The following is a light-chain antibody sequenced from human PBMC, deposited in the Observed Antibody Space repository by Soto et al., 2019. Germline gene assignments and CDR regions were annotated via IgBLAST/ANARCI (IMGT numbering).Light chain of an antibody. CDR2: DAS. J-gene: IGKJ3*01. CDR1: QDISNH. V-gene: IGKV1-33*01. Sequence: IQLTQSPSSLSASVGDRVTITCQASQDISNHLNWYQQKPGKAPNLLIYDASDLETGVPSRFSGGGSGTFFSFTINSLQPEDMATYYCQKHDGVPLFGPGTKVDIK. CDR3: QKHDGVPL.